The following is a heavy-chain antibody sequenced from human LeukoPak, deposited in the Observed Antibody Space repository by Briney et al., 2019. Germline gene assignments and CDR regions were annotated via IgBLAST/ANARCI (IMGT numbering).Heavy chain of an antibody. CDR2: IYYSGIT. V-gene: IGHV4-59*01. Sequence: SETLSLTCTVSGGSISSYYWSWIRQPPGKGLEWIGYIYYSGITNYNPSLKSRVTISVDTSKNQFSLKLSSVTAADTAVYYCARETIIVGSAEFGPWGQGTLVTASS. J-gene: IGHJ5*02. CDR3: ARETIIVGSAEFGP. D-gene: IGHD3-22*01. CDR1: GGSISSYY.